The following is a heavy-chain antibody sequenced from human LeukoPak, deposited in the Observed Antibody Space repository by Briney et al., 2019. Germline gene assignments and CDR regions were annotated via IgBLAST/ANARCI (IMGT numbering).Heavy chain of an antibody. D-gene: IGHD3-10*01. CDR1: GFTVSSNY. CDR3: ARRAIMVYGMDV. Sequence: GGSLRLSCAASGFTVSSNYMSWVRQAPGKGLEWVSVIYSGGSTYYADSVKGRFTISRDNSKNTLYLQMNSLRAEDTAVYYCARRAIMVYGMDVWGQGTTVTVSS. J-gene: IGHJ6*02. CDR2: IYSGGST. V-gene: IGHV3-53*01.